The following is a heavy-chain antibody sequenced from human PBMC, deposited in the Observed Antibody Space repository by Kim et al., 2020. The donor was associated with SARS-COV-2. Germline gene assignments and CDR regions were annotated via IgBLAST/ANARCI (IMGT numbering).Heavy chain of an antibody. CDR2: INTNTGNP. J-gene: IGHJ4*02. CDR1: GYTFTSYA. CDR3: ARELGITMVRGVFDY. Sequence: ASVKVSCKASGYTFTSYAMNWVRLAPGQGLEGMGWINTNTGNPTYAQGFTGRFVFSLDTSVSTAYLQISSLKAEDTAVYYCARELGITMVRGVFDYWGQGTLVTVSS. D-gene: IGHD3-10*01. V-gene: IGHV7-4-1*02.